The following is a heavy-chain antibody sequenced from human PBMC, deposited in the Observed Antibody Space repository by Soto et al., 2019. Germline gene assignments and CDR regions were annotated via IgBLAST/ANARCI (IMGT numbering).Heavy chain of an antibody. CDR3: AHRSYSGTYYFDS. V-gene: IGHV2-5*01. CDR2: IFGHGNE. CDR1: GFSLTTSAAG. J-gene: IGHJ4*02. Sequence: QITLKESGPALVKPTQTLTVTCSFSGFSLTTSAAGVGWIRQTPGKALEWLAVIFGHGNEKYSPSLKNRLTVTKDTSKNHVVLTMTNMHPLDSATYYCAHRSYSGTYYFDSWGQGTLVTVSS. D-gene: IGHD1-26*01.